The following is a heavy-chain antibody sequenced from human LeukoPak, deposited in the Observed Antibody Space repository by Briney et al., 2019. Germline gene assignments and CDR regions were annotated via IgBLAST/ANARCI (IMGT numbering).Heavy chain of an antibody. CDR1: GDSVSSNSAA. V-gene: IGHV6-1*01. D-gene: IGHD2-8*01. Sequence: SQTLSLTCAISGDSVSSNSAAWNWIRQSPSRGLEWLGRTYYRSKRYNDYALSVRSRISVNPHTSENQFSLHLKSVTPEDTAVYYCARANGWRNAFDIWGQRTMVTVSS. CDR3: ARANGWRNAFDI. J-gene: IGHJ3*02. CDR2: TYYRSKRYN.